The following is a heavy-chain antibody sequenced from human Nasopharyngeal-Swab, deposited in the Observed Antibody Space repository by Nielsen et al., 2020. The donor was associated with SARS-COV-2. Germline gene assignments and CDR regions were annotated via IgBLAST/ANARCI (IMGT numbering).Heavy chain of an antibody. V-gene: IGHV4-34*01. CDR3: AGGRIWFDP. D-gene: IGHD2/OR15-2a*01. Sequence: GSLRLSCAVYGGSFSGYYWGWIRQPPGKGLEWIGEITYSGSTNYNPSLKSRVTISVDTSKNQFSLKLSSVTAADTAVYYCAGGRIWFDPWGQGTLVTVS. CDR1: GGSFSGYY. CDR2: ITYSGST. J-gene: IGHJ5*02.